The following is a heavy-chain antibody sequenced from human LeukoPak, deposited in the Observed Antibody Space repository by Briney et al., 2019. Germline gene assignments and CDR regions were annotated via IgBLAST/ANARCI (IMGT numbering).Heavy chain of an antibody. CDR2: INWNSGSI. Sequence: PGRSLRLSCAGSGFTFDDYAMHWVRQPPGKGLEWVSGINWNSGSIGYADSVKGRFTISRDNAKNSLYLQMNSLRAEDTALYYCAKGGDVDILNSHDAFDIWGQGTMVTVSS. D-gene: IGHD3-9*01. J-gene: IGHJ3*02. CDR3: AKGGDVDILNSHDAFDI. CDR1: GFTFDDYA. V-gene: IGHV3-9*01.